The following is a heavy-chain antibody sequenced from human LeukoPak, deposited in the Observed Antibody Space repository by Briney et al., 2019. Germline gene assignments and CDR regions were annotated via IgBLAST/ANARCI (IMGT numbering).Heavy chain of an antibody. CDR3: ALKSGGNSSWYYYYYGMDV. V-gene: IGHV1-18*01. D-gene: IGHD6-13*01. J-gene: IGHJ6*02. Sequence: GASVKVSCKASGYTFTSYGISWVRQAPGQGLEWMGWISAYNGNTNYAQKFQGRVTITADESTSTAYMELSSLRSEDTAVYYCALKSGGNSSWYYYYYGMDVWGQGTTVTVSS. CDR2: ISAYNGNT. CDR1: GYTFTSYG.